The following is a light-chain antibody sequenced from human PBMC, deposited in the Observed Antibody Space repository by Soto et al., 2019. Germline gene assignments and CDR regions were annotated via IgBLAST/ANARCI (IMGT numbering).Light chain of an antibody. CDR1: QSVSSN. J-gene: IGKJ1*01. CDR2: GAS. CDR3: QQYNNWPPWT. Sequence: EIVMTQSPATLSVSPGERATLSCRASQSVSSNLAWYQQKPGQAPRLLIYGASTRATGIPARFGGSGSGTELTLTITSMQSEDFAVYCCQQYNNWPPWTFGQGTKVEIK. V-gene: IGKV3-15*01.